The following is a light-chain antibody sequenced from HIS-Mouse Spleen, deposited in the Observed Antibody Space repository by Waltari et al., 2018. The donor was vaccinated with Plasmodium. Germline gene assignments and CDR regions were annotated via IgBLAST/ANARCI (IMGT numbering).Light chain of an antibody. J-gene: IGLJ2*01. CDR2: LNSDGSH. Sequence: QLVLTQSPSASASLGASVKLTCTLSSGHSRYAIAWHQQQPEKGPRDLMKLNSDGSHSKGDGIPDRFSGSSSGAERYLTISSLQSEDEADYYCQTWGTGMGVFGGGTKLTVL. CDR3: QTWGTGMGV. CDR1: SGHSRYA. V-gene: IGLV4-69*01.